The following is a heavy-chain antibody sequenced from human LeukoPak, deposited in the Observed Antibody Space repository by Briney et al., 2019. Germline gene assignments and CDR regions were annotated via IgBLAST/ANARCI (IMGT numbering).Heavy chain of an antibody. CDR1: GGSISSGSYY. CDR3: AGLGTTTGYYYMDV. V-gene: IGHV4-61*02. Sequence: PSETLSLTCTVSGGSISSGSYYWRWIRQPAGKGLEWIGRIYTSGSINYNPSLKSRVTISVDTSKNQFSLKLSSVTAADTAVYYCAGLGTTTGYYYMDVWGKGTTVTVSS. D-gene: IGHD7-27*01. J-gene: IGHJ6*03. CDR2: IYTSGSI.